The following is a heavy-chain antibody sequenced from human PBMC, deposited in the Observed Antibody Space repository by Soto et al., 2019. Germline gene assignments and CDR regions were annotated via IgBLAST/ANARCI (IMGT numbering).Heavy chain of an antibody. V-gene: IGHV4-4*07. CDR1: GGAISTYY. D-gene: IGHD3-3*01. Sequence: QVHLQESGPGLVKPSETLSLTCTVSGGAISTYYWTWTRQPAGKGLEWIGRIYSSGSTKYNPSLQSRVTMSLDTSNNRFSLRLTSVTAADTAVYYCARGQRFSDWFDPWGQGTLVTVSS. CDR2: IYSSGST. J-gene: IGHJ5*02. CDR3: ARGQRFSDWFDP.